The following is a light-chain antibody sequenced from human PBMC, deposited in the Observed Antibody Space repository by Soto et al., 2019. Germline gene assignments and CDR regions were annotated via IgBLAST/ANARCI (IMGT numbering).Light chain of an antibody. CDR3: SSYTSSTFFV. Sequence: QSVLTQPASVSESPGQSITISCTGTSSAVGGYNYVSWYQQHPGKAPKLMIYDVSNRPSGVSNRFSGSKSGNTASLTISGLQTEDEADYYCSSYTSSTFFVFGTGTKVTVL. J-gene: IGLJ1*01. V-gene: IGLV2-14*03. CDR2: DVS. CDR1: SSAVGGYNY.